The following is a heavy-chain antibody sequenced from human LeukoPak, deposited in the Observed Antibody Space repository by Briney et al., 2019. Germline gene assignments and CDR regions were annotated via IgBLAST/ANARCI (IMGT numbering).Heavy chain of an antibody. Sequence: SGGSLRLSCAASGFIFSDHYIDWVRQAPGKGLVWVGRSRNKANSYTTEYAASVKGRFTISRDDSKNSLYLQMNSLKTEDTAVYYCAPGGDYCSSSSCPSWGQGTIVTVSS. J-gene: IGHJ3*01. V-gene: IGHV3-72*01. CDR2: SRNKANSYTT. CDR3: APGGDYCSSSSCPS. CDR1: GFIFSDHY. D-gene: IGHD2-2*01.